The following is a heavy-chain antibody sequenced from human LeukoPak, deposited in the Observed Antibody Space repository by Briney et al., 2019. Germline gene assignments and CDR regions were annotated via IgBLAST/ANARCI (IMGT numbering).Heavy chain of an antibody. V-gene: IGHV3-30*02. CDR3: AKSLVWKDYGAPEFDY. Sequence: QTGGSLRLSCAASGFTFSNYGMHWVRQAPGKGLEWVAFIHYDGSNIHYADSVKGRFTISRDNSKNTLYLQMNSLRAEDTAVYYCAKSLVWKDYGAPEFDYWGQGTLVTVSS. CDR2: IHYDGSNI. CDR1: GFTFSNYG. J-gene: IGHJ4*02. D-gene: IGHD3-16*01.